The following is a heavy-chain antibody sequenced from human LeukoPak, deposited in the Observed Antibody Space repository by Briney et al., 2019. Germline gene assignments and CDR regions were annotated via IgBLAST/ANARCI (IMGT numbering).Heavy chain of an antibody. CDR2: MNPNSGNT. CDR3: AREGGAKNWFDP. D-gene: IGHD3-10*01. CDR1: GYTFTSYD. V-gene: IGHV1-8*01. Sequence: ASVKVSCKASGYTFTSYDINWVRQAPGQGLEWMGWMNPNSGNTAYAQKFQGRVTMTRNTSISTAYMELSSLRSEDTAVYYCAREGGAKNWFDPWGQGTLVTVSS. J-gene: IGHJ5*02.